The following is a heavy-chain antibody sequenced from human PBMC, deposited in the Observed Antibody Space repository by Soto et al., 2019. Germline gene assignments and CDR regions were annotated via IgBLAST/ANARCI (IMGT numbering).Heavy chain of an antibody. J-gene: IGHJ5*02. CDR1: GFTFRSYA. D-gene: IGHD3-9*01. CDR2: ISDSGGVI. V-gene: IGHV3-23*01. CDR3: AKSGHFDMLTGLGGFDP. Sequence: PGGSLRLSCEASGFTFRSYAMIWVRQAPGKGLQWVSGISDSGGVICYADSVRGRFTISRDNSKNTLFLQMNSLRGDDTALYYCAKSGHFDMLTGLGGFDPWGQGTQVTVSS.